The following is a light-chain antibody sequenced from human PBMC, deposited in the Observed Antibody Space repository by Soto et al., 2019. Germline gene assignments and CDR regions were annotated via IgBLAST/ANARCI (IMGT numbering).Light chain of an antibody. V-gene: IGLV2-14*01. J-gene: IGLJ2*01. CDR2: EVS. CDR1: SSDVGAYNY. Sequence: QSVLTQPASVSGSPGQSITISRTGSSSDVGAYNYVSWYQQHPGKAPKLMIYEVSNRPSGVSNRFSGSKSGNTASLTISGLQAVDEADYYCSSYTSRGTLVFGGGTKVTVL. CDR3: SSYTSRGTLV.